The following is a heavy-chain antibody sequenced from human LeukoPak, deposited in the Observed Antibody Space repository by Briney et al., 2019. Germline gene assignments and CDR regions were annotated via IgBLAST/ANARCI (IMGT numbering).Heavy chain of an antibody. CDR3: ARLIVGATSDWFDP. D-gene: IGHD1-26*01. CDR1: GGSFSGYY. V-gene: IGHV4-34*01. J-gene: IGHJ5*02. CDR2: INHSGST. Sequence: PSETLSLTCAVYGGSFSGYYWSWIRQPPGKGLEWIWEINHSGSTNYNPSLKSRVTISVDTSKNQFSLKLSSVAAADTAVYYCARLIVGATSDWFDPWGQGTLVTVSS.